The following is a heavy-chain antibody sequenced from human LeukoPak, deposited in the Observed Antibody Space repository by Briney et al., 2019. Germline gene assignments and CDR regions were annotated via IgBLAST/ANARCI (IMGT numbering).Heavy chain of an antibody. J-gene: IGHJ4*02. CDR2: TYYSGGT. Sequence: SQTLSLTCTVSGVSITSGDYYWSWFRQPPGKGLEWIGFTYYSGGTYYNPSLKSRVTISADTSKNQFSLKLSSVTAADTAVYYCAGAGDFDSWGQGTLVTVSS. V-gene: IGHV4-30-4*01. CDR3: AGAGDFDS. CDR1: GVSITSGDYY.